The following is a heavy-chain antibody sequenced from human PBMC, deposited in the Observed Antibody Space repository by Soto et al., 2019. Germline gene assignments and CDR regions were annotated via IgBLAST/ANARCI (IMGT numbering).Heavy chain of an antibody. J-gene: IGHJ4*02. CDR1: RFTFSTYE. CDR2: ISSSGSSV. V-gene: IGHV3-48*03. D-gene: IGHD2-15*01. Sequence: GGSLRLSCAASRFTFSTYEMNWVRQAPGKGLEWVSYISSSGSSVYYADSVKGRFTISRDNSKNTLYLQMNSLRAEDTAIYYCAKDIYCSGGNCFVAWDYWGQGALVTVSS. CDR3: AKDIYCSGGNCFVAWDY.